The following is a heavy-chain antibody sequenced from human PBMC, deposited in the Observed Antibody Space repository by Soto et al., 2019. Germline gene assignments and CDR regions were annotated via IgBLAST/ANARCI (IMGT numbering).Heavy chain of an antibody. J-gene: IGHJ6*02. CDR1: GFTFSTYS. CDR2: ISSRSDI. V-gene: IGHV3-21*01. Sequence: VGSRRLSCVGSGFTFSTYSINWVRQAPGKGLEWVSSISSRSDIYYADSVKGRFTISRDNAKNSVSLQMNSLRAEDTAVYYCAREYTAWPLAYGLDVWGQGTTVTVSS. D-gene: IGHD2-2*02. CDR3: AREYTAWPLAYGLDV.